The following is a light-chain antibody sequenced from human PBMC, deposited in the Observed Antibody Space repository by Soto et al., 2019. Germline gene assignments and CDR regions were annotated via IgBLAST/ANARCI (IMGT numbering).Light chain of an antibody. Sequence: EIVMTQSPATLSVSPGERATLSCRASQSVYSNLAWYQQKPGQAPRLLIYGTSTRATGIPARFGGSGSGTEFSLTISSLQSEDFAVYYCQQYNNWPLTFGGGTKVEIK. J-gene: IGKJ4*01. CDR2: GTS. V-gene: IGKV3-15*01. CDR1: QSVYSN. CDR3: QQYNNWPLT.